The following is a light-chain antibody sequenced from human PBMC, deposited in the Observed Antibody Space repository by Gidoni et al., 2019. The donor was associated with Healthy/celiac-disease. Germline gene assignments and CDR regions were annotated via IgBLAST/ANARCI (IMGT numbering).Light chain of an antibody. CDR2: SNT. CDR1: SSNIGRNT. CDR3: AAWEDSLNGPVV. J-gene: IGLJ2*01. Sequence: QPVLTQPLSASGTPGPRVTISCSGSSSNIGRNTVNWYQQHPGTAPKLLIYSNTHRPSGVPDRFSGSKSGTSASLAISGLQSEDEADYYCAAWEDSLNGPVVFGGGTKLTVL. V-gene: IGLV1-44*01.